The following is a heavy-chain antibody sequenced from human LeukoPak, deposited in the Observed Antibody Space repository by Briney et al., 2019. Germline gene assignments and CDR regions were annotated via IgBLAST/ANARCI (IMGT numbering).Heavy chain of an antibody. V-gene: IGHV1-46*01. Sequence: GASAKVSCKASGYTFTSYYMHWVRQAPGQGLEWMGIINPSGGSTSYAQKFQGRVTMTRDMSTSTVYMELSSLRSEDTAVYYCARATQRITMVRGEIRAFDIWGQGTMVTVSS. CDR2: INPSGGST. J-gene: IGHJ3*02. D-gene: IGHD3-10*01. CDR3: ARATQRITMVRGEIRAFDI. CDR1: GYTFTSYY.